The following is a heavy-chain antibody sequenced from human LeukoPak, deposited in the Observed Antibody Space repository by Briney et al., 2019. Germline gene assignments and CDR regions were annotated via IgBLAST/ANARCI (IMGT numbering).Heavy chain of an antibody. V-gene: IGHV4-39*01. CDR1: GGSISSSSYY. Sequence: KTSETLSLTCTVSGGSISSSSYYWGWIRQSPGKGLEWIGSIFYSGSTYYNPSLKSRVTISIDTSENQFSLKVSSVTAADTAVYYCATTPALAVAGTLDSKEWGQGTLVTVSS. J-gene: IGHJ4*02. D-gene: IGHD6-19*01. CDR3: ATTPALAVAGTLDSKE. CDR2: IFYSGST.